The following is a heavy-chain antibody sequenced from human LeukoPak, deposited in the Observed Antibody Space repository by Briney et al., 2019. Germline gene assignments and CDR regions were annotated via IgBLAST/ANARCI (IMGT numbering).Heavy chain of an antibody. D-gene: IGHD3-22*01. CDR1: GFTFSSYS. J-gene: IGHJ4*02. CDR2: ISTSSYL. V-gene: IGHV3-21*04. Sequence: GGSLRLSCAASGFTFSSYSINWVRQAPGKGLEWVSSISTSSYLYYADSVKGRFTISRDNAKNSLYLQMNSLRAEDTAVYYCAKDFDSSGYYFGLWDYWGQGSLVTVSS. CDR3: AKDFDSSGYYFGLWDY.